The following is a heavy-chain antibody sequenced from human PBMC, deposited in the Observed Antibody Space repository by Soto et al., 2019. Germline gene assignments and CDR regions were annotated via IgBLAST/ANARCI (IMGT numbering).Heavy chain of an antibody. CDR2: IWYDGTDK. CDR3: ARARGYCSGGSCYYFDY. J-gene: IGHJ4*01. CDR1: GFTFSSYG. Sequence: GGSLRLSCAASGFTFSSYGMHWVRQAPGKGLEWVAVIWYDGTDKYYVDSVKGRFTISRENSKNTLYLQMDSLRAEDTAVYYCARARGYCSGGSCYYFDYWGHGTLVTVSS. D-gene: IGHD2-15*01. V-gene: IGHV3-33*01.